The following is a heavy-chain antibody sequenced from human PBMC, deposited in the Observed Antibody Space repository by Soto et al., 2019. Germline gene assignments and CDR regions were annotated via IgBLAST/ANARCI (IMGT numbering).Heavy chain of an antibody. CDR3: AKDLIGYCGGSTCNIFQS. D-gene: IGHD2-2*01. J-gene: IGHJ4*02. V-gene: IGHV3-30*18. CDR2: LSHDGSKR. CDR1: GFIFNSYD. Sequence: QVQLIESGGGVVQPGRSLRLWCAASGFIFNSYDMHWVRQAPGKGLEWVAFLSHDGSKRFYADSLKGRITMSRDNFNNTLCLEVHSLRPEDTAVYYCAKDLIGYCGGSTCNIFQSWGQGTLVIVSS.